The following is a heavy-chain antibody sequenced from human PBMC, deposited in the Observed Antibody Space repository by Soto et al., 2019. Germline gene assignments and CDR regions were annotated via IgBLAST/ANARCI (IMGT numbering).Heavy chain of an antibody. V-gene: IGHV1-3*01. J-gene: IGHJ4*02. CDR2: INAGNGNT. D-gene: IGHD2-21*02. CDR3: ARSIVVVTAADY. CDR1: GYTFTSYA. Sequence: QVQLVQSGAEVKKPGASVKVSCKASGYTFTSYAMHWVRQAPGQRLEWMGWINAGNGNTKYSQKFQGRVPFNRDTSASTAYMELSSLRSEDTAVYYCARSIVVVTAADYWGQGTLVTVSS.